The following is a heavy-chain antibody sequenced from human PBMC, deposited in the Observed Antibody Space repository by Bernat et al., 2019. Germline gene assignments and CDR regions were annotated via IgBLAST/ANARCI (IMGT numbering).Heavy chain of an antibody. Sequence: QVQLVESGGGVVQPGRSLRLSCAASGFTFSSYGMHWVRQAPGKGLEWVAVIWYDGSNKYYADSVKGRFTISRDNSKNTLYLQMNNLRAGDTAVYYCARAENYYGSGYYFDYWGQGTLVTVSS. CDR1: GFTFSSYG. D-gene: IGHD3-10*01. V-gene: IGHV3-33*01. J-gene: IGHJ4*02. CDR2: IWYDGSNK. CDR3: ARAENYYGSGYYFDY.